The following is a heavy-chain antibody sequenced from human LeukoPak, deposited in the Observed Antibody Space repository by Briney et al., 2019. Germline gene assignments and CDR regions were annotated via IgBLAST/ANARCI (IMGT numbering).Heavy chain of an antibody. CDR3: ARDPAFGGVYGDYFG. CDR2: ISSSSSTI. D-gene: IGHD4-17*01. V-gene: IGHV3-48*04. J-gene: IGHJ3*01. Sequence: GGSLRLSCAASGFTFSSYSMNWVRQAPGKGLEWVSYISSSSSTIYYADSVKGRFTISRDNAKNSLYLQMNSLRAEDTAVYYCARDPAFGGVYGDYFGWGQGTMVTVSS. CDR1: GFTFSSYS.